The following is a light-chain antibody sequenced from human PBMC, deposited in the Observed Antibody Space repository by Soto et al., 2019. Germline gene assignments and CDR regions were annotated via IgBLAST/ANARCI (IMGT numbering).Light chain of an antibody. J-gene: IGLJ1*01. V-gene: IGLV1-40*01. CDR3: QSYDNILNGYV. CDR2: RDT. Sequence: QSVLTQPPSVSGAPGQTVTISCTGSTSNIGASYDVHCYQQLPGSAPKLLIYRDTHRPSGIPNRFSGSRSGTSASLVIFGLQPGDEADYYCQSYDNILNGYVFGTGTKVTVL. CDR1: TSNIGASYD.